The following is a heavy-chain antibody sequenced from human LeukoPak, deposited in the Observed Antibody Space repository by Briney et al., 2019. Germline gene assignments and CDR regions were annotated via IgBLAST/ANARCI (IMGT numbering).Heavy chain of an antibody. CDR3: AKWGDYDVLTGYYVSDF. J-gene: IGHJ4*02. Sequence: GASLRLSCAASGFIFSNYAMYWVRQAPGKGLEWVSAISGRSDNTYYADSVKGRFTLSRDSSKNTLYLQMNSLRADDTAVYYCAKWGDYDVLTGYYVSDFWGQGTLVTISS. D-gene: IGHD3-9*01. V-gene: IGHV3-23*01. CDR2: ISGRSDNT. CDR1: GFIFSNYA.